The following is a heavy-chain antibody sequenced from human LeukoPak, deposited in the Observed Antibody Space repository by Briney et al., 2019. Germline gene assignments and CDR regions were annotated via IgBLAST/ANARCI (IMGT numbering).Heavy chain of an antibody. CDR2: IYYSGST. CDR3: ARLPWGVGATTPAFDI. V-gene: IGHV4-39*01. D-gene: IGHD1-26*01. J-gene: IGHJ3*02. CDR1: GGSISSSSYY. Sequence: SETLSLTCTVSGGSISSSSYYWGWIRQPPGKGLEWIGSIYYSGSTYYNPSLKSRVTISVDTSKNQFSLKLSSVTAADTAVYYCARLPWGVGATTPAFDIWGQGTMVTVSS.